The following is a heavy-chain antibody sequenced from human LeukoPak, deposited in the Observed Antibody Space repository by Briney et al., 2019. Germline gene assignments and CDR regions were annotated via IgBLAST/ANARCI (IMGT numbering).Heavy chain of an antibody. Sequence: GGSLRLSCAASGFTFSDYYMSWVRQAPGKGLEWVANINQDGTEEYYVDSVKGRVTISRDNAKNSLYLQMNSLRAEDTAVYYCARESTMVRGVLDYWGQGTLVTVSS. V-gene: IGHV3-7*01. J-gene: IGHJ4*02. D-gene: IGHD3-10*01. CDR3: ARESTMVRGVLDY. CDR1: GFTFSDYY. CDR2: INQDGTEE.